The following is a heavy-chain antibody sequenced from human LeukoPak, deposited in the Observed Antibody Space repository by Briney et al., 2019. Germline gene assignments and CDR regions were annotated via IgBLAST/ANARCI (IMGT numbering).Heavy chain of an antibody. CDR1: GFTVSTYW. CDR2: IKSDGTST. V-gene: IGHV3-74*01. J-gene: IGHJ4*02. D-gene: IGHD5-18*01. CDR3: AGGYSYGSDY. Sequence: GGSLRLSCAVPGFTVSTYWMDWVRQAPGKGLVWVSRIKSDGTSTSYADSVKGRFTISRDNAKNSLYLQMNSLRAEDTAVYYCAGGYSYGSDYWGQGTLVTVSS.